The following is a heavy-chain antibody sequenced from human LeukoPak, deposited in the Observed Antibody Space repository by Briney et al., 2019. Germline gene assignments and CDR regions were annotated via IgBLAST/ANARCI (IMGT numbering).Heavy chain of an antibody. CDR3: ARITGYCRGGSCRYFDY. Sequence: ESGPVLVKPTETLTLTCTVSGFSLSNARMGVSWIRQPPGKALEWLAHIFSNDEKSYSTSLKSRLTISKDTSKSQVVLTMTNMDPVDTATYYCARITGYCRGGSCRYFDYWGQGTLVTVSS. CDR2: IFSNDEK. D-gene: IGHD2-15*01. V-gene: IGHV2-26*01. CDR1: GFSLSNARMG. J-gene: IGHJ4*02.